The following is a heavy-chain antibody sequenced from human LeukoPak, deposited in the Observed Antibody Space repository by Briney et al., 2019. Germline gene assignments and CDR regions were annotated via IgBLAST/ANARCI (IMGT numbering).Heavy chain of an antibody. J-gene: IGHJ4*02. CDR1: GYTFTSYD. Sequence: ASVKVSCKASGYTFTSYDINWVRQATGQGLEWMGWMNPNSGNTGYAQKFQGRVTITRNTSISTAYMELSSLRSEDTAVYYCARGKRLVDIVATIRYYFDYWGQGTLVTVSS. D-gene: IGHD5-12*01. CDR2: MNPNSGNT. CDR3: ARGKRLVDIVATIRYYFDY. V-gene: IGHV1-8*01.